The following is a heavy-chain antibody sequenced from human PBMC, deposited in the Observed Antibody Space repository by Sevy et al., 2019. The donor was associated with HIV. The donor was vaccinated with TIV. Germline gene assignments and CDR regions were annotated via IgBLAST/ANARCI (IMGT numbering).Heavy chain of an antibody. Sequence: GGSLRLSCAASVFTVSSNYMTWVRQVPGKGLEGVSVIYSDGTTYHADSVKDRFTISRDNSKNTLYLQMNSLRAEDTAVYYCARGKSGYGYALNYWGQGTLVTVSS. CDR1: VFTVSSNY. D-gene: IGHD5-18*01. V-gene: IGHV3-66*01. CDR3: ARGKSGYGYALNY. J-gene: IGHJ4*02. CDR2: IYSDGTT.